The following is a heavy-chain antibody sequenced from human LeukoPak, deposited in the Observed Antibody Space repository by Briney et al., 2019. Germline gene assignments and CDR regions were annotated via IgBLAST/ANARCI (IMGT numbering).Heavy chain of an antibody. Sequence: PGGSLRLSCAASGFTFSSYAMHWVRLSPGKGLDYVSGISSNGGTTSYADSVQGRFTISRDNSKNTLYLQMGSLRGEDMAVYYCAKVGSGWPGYYFDYWGQGTLVTVSS. CDR1: GFTFSSYA. D-gene: IGHD6-19*01. CDR2: ISSNGGTT. CDR3: AKVGSGWPGYYFDY. J-gene: IGHJ4*02. V-gene: IGHV3-64*02.